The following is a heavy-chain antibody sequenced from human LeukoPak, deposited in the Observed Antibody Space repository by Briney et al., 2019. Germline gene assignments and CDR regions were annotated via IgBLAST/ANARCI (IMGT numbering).Heavy chain of an antibody. V-gene: IGHV3-23*01. CDR3: AKDYEVVATTTYFQH. J-gene: IGHJ1*01. Sequence: GGSLRLSCTASGFTFSSYGMSWVRQAPGKGLEWVSGISGGGYITYYADSVKGRFTISRDSSKNTLYLQMNSLRAEDTAVYYCAKDYEVVATTTYFQHWGQGTLVTVSS. CDR1: GFTFSSYG. CDR2: ISGGGYIT. D-gene: IGHD2-15*01.